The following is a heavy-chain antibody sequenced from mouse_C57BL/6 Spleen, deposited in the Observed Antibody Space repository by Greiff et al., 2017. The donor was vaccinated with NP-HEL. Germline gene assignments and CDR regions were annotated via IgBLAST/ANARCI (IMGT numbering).Heavy chain of an antibody. CDR1: GYTFTSYT. Sequence: VQLQQSGAELARPGASVKMSCKASGYTFTSYTMHWVKQRPGQGLEWIGYISPSSGYTKYNQKFKDKATLTADKSSSTAYMQLSSLTSEDSAVYYCARYSNYDYAMDYWGQGTSVTVSS. CDR2: ISPSSGYT. CDR3: ARYSNYDYAMDY. D-gene: IGHD2-5*01. J-gene: IGHJ4*01. V-gene: IGHV1-4*01.